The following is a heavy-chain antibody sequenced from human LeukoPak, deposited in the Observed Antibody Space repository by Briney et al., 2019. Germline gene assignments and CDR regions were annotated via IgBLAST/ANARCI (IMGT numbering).Heavy chain of an antibody. CDR1: VGSISSSSYY. V-gene: IGHV4-39*01. Sequence: SETLSLTCTVSVGSISSSSYYWGWIRQPPGKGLEWIGSIYYSGSTYYNPSLKSRVTISVGTSKNQFSLKLSSVTAADTAVYYCAKNGADYWGQGTLVTVSS. CDR3: AKNGADY. J-gene: IGHJ4*02. D-gene: IGHD1-1*01. CDR2: IYYSGST.